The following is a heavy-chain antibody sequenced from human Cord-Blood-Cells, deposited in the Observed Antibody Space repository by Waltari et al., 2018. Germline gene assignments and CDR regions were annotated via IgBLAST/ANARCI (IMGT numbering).Heavy chain of an antibody. Sequence: QVQLQESGPGLVKPSETLSLTCTVSGGSISSHYWSWTRQPPGKGLEWIGYIYYSGSTNYNPSLKSRVTISVDTSKNQFSLKLSSVTAADTAVYYCASTGIAAAGRGAFDIWGQGTMVTVSS. V-gene: IGHV4-59*11. CDR3: ASTGIAAAGRGAFDI. D-gene: IGHD6-13*01. CDR1: GGSISSHY. CDR2: IYYSGST. J-gene: IGHJ3*02.